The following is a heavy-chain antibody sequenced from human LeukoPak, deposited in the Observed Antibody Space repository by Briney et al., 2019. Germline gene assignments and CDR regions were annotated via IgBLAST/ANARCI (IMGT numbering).Heavy chain of an antibody. CDR2: IYYSGST. D-gene: IGHD2-8*01. CDR3: ARHNARDWFDP. CDR1: GGSISSGAYH. V-gene: IGHV4-31*03. Sequence: SETLSLTCTVSGGSISSGAYHWSWIRQHPGRGLEWLGYIYYSGSTYYNPSLTSRIIISLDTPKNQFSLKLSSVTAADTAMYYCARHNARDWFDPWGQGTLVTVSS. J-gene: IGHJ5*02.